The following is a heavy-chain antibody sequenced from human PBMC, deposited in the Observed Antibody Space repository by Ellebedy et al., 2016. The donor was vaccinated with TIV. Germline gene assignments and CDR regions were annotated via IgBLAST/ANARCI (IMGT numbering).Heavy chain of an antibody. Sequence: GESLKISCAASGFTFSSYAMSWVRQAPGKGLEWVSAISGSGGSTYYADSVKGRFTISRDNSKNTLYLQMNSLRAEDTAVYYCAAPTWRYYYGSGSTPLDYWGQGTLVTVSS. CDR3: AAPTWRYYYGSGSTPLDY. J-gene: IGHJ4*02. CDR1: GFTFSSYA. CDR2: ISGSGGST. V-gene: IGHV3-23*01. D-gene: IGHD3-10*01.